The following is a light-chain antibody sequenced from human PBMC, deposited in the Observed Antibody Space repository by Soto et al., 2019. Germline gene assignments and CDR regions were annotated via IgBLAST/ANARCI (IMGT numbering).Light chain of an antibody. Sequence: ETVMTQSPATLSVSPGERATLSCGASQSVSTNLAWYQQKPGQAPRLLIYDISLRGTGIPTRFSGSGSGTEFTLTISSLQSEDFAVYYCQQYGSSPWTFGQGTKVDIK. CDR3: QQYGSSPWT. V-gene: IGKV3D-15*02. J-gene: IGKJ1*01. CDR1: QSVSTN. CDR2: DIS.